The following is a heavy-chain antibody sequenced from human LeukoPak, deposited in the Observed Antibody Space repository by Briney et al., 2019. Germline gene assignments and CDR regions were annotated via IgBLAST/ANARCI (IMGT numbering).Heavy chain of an antibody. Sequence: GASVKVSCKASGGTFSSYAISWVRQAPGQGLEWMGGIIPIFGTANYAQKFQGRVTITADKSTSTAYMELSSLRSEDTAVYYCARDAEYYDSSGYPGGYWGQGTLVTVSS. D-gene: IGHD3-22*01. CDR3: ARDAEYYDSSGYPGGY. V-gene: IGHV1-69*06. CDR2: IIPIFGTA. CDR1: GGTFSSYA. J-gene: IGHJ4*02.